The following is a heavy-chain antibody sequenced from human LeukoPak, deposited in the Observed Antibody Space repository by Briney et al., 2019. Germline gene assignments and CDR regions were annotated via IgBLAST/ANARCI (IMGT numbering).Heavy chain of an antibody. CDR3: ARDAIVGATTY. V-gene: IGHV3-23*01. CDR2: TSGSGDTT. Sequence: GGSLRLSCAASGFTFSAYAMSWVRQAPGKGLEWVAATSGSGDTTYYIESVRGRFTISRDNSKKTLHLQMNSLRAEDTAVYYCARDAIVGATTYWGQGTLVTVSP. D-gene: IGHD1-26*01. CDR1: GFTFSAYA. J-gene: IGHJ4*02.